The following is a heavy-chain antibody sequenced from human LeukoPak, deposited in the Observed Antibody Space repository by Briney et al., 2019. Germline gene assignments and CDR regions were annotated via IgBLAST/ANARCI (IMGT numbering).Heavy chain of an antibody. Sequence: PSETLSLTCAVYGGSFSGYYWSWIRQPPGKGLEWIGEINHSGSTNYNPSLKSRVTISVDTSKNQFSLKLSSVTAADTAVYYCARRSMIVVVAYYYYYMDVWGKGTTVTISS. CDR1: GGSFSGYY. CDR3: ARRSMIVVVAYYYYYMDV. CDR2: INHSGST. J-gene: IGHJ6*03. V-gene: IGHV4-34*01. D-gene: IGHD3-22*01.